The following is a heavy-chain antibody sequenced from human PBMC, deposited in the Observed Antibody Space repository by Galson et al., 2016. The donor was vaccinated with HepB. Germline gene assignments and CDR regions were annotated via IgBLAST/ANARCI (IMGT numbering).Heavy chain of an antibody. D-gene: IGHD2-15*01. CDR2: ISSDGGTD. CDR3: ARGQRYYSSPRFDY. Sequence: SLRLSCAASGFTFSSYSMHWVRQAPGKGLEWIALISSDGGTDYYADSVKGRFALSRDNSKNTLNLQMNSLTADDTAMYFCARGQRYYSSPRFDYWGQGTLVTVSS. J-gene: IGHJ4*02. V-gene: IGHV3-30*09. CDR1: GFTFSSYS.